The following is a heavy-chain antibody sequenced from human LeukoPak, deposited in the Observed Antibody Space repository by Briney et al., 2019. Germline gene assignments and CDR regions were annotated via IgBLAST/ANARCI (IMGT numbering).Heavy chain of an antibody. CDR1: GFTFSSYA. V-gene: IGHV3-23*01. CDR3: AKLWFGDPNPYFDY. Sequence: PGGSLRLSCAASGFTFSSYALCSVRQALGKGLEWVSAICGRGGSTYYADSVQGRFTISRDNSKNTLYLQMNSLRAEDTAVYYCAKLWFGDPNPYFDYWGQGTLVTVSS. D-gene: IGHD3-10*01. CDR2: ICGRGGST. J-gene: IGHJ4*02.